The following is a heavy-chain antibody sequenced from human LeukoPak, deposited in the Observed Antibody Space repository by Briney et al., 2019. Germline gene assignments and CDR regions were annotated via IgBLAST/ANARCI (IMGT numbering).Heavy chain of an antibody. CDR3: ASQGIWVGLDKKRGYYMDV. Sequence: GESLKISCKGSGYSFTSYWIGWVRQMPGKGLEWMGIIYPGDSDTRYSPSFQGQVTISADKSISTAYLQWSSLKASDTAMYYCASQGIWVGLDKKRGYYMDVWGKGTTVTVSS. J-gene: IGHJ6*03. CDR2: IYPGDSDT. D-gene: IGHD2-15*01. V-gene: IGHV5-51*01. CDR1: GYSFTSYW.